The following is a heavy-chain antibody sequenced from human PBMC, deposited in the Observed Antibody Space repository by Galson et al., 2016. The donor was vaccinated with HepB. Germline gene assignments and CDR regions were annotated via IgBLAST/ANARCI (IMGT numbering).Heavy chain of an antibody. CDR1: GFTFSSYW. CDR3: ARGREFIAVTGSRWFDP. V-gene: IGHV3-74*01. CDR2: INSDGSST. D-gene: IGHD6-19*01. J-gene: IGHJ5*02. Sequence: SLRLSCAASGFTFSSYWMHWVRQAPGKGLVWVSRINSDGSSTSYADSVKGRFTISRDNAKNTLYLQMNSLRAEDTAVYYCARGREFIAVTGSRWFDPWGQGTLVTISS.